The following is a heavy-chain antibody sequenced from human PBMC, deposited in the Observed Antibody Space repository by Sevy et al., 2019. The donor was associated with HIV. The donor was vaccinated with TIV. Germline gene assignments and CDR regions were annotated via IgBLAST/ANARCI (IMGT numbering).Heavy chain of an antibody. J-gene: IGHJ4*02. D-gene: IGHD1-20*01. V-gene: IGHV4-59*01. CDR2: IYYSGST. CDR3: ARVGFNWNDVDY. Sequence: SETLSLTCSVSGGSMSIYYWSWIRQPLGKGLEWIGFIYYSGSTNYNPSLKSRVTISVDTSKNQFSLKLSSVTAADTAVYYCARVGFNWNDVDYWGQGTLVTVSS. CDR1: GGSMSIYY.